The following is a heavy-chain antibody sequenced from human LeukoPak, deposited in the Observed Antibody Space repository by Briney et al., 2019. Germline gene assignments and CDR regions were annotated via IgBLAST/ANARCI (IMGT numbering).Heavy chain of an antibody. D-gene: IGHD3-10*01. J-gene: IGHJ4*02. V-gene: IGHV4-34*01. CDR3: ARRVAYGSGSLGGVY. CDR1: GGSFNGYY. Sequence: SETLSLTCAVYGGSFNGYYWTWIRQSPGKGLEWIGEINDSGGTNYNPSLKSRVTISVDTSKNQFSLKLSPVTAADTAVYYCARRVAYGSGSLGGVYWGQGTLVTVSS. CDR2: INDSGGT.